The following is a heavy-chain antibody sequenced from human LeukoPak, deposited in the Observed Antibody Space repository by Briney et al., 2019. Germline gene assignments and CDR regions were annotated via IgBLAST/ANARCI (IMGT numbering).Heavy chain of an antibody. CDR1: GYSFSNYG. D-gene: IGHD5-18*01. Sequence: ASVNVSCKASGYSFSNYGINWVRQAPGEGLEWMGWISGYDANTKYAQRFQGRVTMTTDTSTNSGFLEVKSLTSDDTAVYFCAREVDTAMVNAFDIWGQGTMVIVSS. CDR3: AREVDTAMVNAFDI. J-gene: IGHJ3*02. V-gene: IGHV1-18*01. CDR2: ISGYDANT.